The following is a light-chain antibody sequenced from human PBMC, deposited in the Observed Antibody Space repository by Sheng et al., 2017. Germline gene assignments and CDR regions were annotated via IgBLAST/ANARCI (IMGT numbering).Light chain of an antibody. CDR2: KAS. V-gene: IGKV1-5*03. CDR1: QSITFW. J-gene: IGKJ1*01. CDR3: QQYKTYST. Sequence: DIQMTQSPSTLSASVGDRVTITCRASQSITFWLAWYQQKPGKAPKLLIYKASYLESGVPSRFSGSGSGTEFTLTISSLQPDDFATYYCQQYKTYSTFGQGTKVEVK.